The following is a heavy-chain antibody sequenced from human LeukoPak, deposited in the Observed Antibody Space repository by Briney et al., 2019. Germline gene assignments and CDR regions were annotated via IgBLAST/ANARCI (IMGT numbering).Heavy chain of an antibody. CDR1: GFTFSSYA. Sequence: PGGSLRLSCAASGFTFSSYAMTWVRQAPGKGLEWVSTINAGGVNTYYADSVKGRFTISRDNSKNTLYLQMNSLRAEDTAVYYCAKHGGPYYFDYWGQGTLVTVSS. J-gene: IGHJ4*02. CDR2: INAGGVNT. V-gene: IGHV3-23*01. D-gene: IGHD2-15*01. CDR3: AKHGGPYYFDY.